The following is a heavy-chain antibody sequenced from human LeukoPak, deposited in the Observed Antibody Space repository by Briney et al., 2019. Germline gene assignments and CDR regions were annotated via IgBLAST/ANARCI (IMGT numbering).Heavy chain of an antibody. J-gene: IGHJ4*02. D-gene: IGHD1-20*01. CDR3: ARAHNWNDVSDY. V-gene: IGHV1-69*13. CDR2: IIPIFGTA. Sequence: SVKVSCKASGGTFSSYAISWVRQAPGQGLEWMGGIIPIFGTANYAQKFQGRVTITADESTSTAYMELSSLRSEDTAVYYCARAHNWNDVSDYWGQGTLVTVSS. CDR1: GGTFSSYA.